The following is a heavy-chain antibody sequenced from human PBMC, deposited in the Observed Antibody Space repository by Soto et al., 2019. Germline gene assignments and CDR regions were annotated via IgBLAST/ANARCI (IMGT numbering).Heavy chain of an antibody. CDR3: ARDEFVSLGYPEAFDI. J-gene: IGHJ3*02. Sequence: QVQLVESGGGLVQPGRSLRLSCAASGFMFSTYAMHWVRQAPGKGLEWVAVISYDGSHKYYGDSVKGRFTISRDNSKNRVYLQMNSLRAEDTAVYYCARDEFVSLGYPEAFDIWGQGTMVTVSS. CDR2: ISYDGSHK. D-gene: IGHD5-18*01. V-gene: IGHV3-30-3*01. CDR1: GFMFSTYA.